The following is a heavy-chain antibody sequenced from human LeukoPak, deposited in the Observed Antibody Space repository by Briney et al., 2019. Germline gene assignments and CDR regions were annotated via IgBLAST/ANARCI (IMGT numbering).Heavy chain of an antibody. Sequence: SETLSLTCVVYGGSFSGYYWSWIRQPPGKGLEWVGEIKHSGGTNYNPSLKSRVTVSVDTSKNQFSLKLSSVTAADTAVYYCARVVPAATYYYYYYMDVWAKGPRSPSP. CDR3: ARVVPAATYYYYYYMDV. V-gene: IGHV4-34*01. J-gene: IGHJ6*03. CDR1: GGSFSGYY. CDR2: IKHSGGT. D-gene: IGHD2-2*01.